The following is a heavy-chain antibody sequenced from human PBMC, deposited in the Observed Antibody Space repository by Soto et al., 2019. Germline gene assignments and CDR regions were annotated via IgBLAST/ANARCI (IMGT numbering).Heavy chain of an antibody. V-gene: IGHV3-66*01. Sequence: GGSLRLSCAASGFTVSSKYMSWVRQAPGKGLEWVSLIQSGGPTYYADSVKGRFTISRDTSENTVHLQMDSLRAEDTAVYYCARDDVLCDGGRCYGVPLDVWGQGTLVTVSS. CDR3: ARDDVLCDGGRCYGVPLDV. J-gene: IGHJ4*02. CDR1: GFTVSSKY. D-gene: IGHD2-15*01. CDR2: IQSGGPT.